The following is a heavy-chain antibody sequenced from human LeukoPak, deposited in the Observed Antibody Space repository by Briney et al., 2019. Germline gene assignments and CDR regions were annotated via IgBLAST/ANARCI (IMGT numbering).Heavy chain of an antibody. J-gene: IGHJ4*02. CDR1: GFTFSTYV. CDR3: AKLAAAVTGY. Sequence: PGGSLRLSCGASGFTFSTYVMSWVRQAPGKGLEWVSAISDNGASTYYADSVKGPFTISRDNSKNTLRLQMSGLRAEDTAVYYCAKLAAAVTGYWGQGTLVTVSS. CDR2: ISDNGAST. V-gene: IGHV3-23*01. D-gene: IGHD6-13*01.